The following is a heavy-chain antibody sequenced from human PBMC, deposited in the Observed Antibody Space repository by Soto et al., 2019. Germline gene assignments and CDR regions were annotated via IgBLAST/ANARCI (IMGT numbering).Heavy chain of an antibody. J-gene: IGHJ6*02. CDR2: ISSRSDI. CDR1: GFTFSTYS. Sequence: GGSLRLSCVGSGFTFSTYSINWVLQAPGKGLECVSSISSRSDIYYADSVKGRFTISRDNAKNSVSLQMNSLRAEDTAVYYCAREYTAWPLAYGLDVWGQGTTVTVSS. D-gene: IGHD2-2*02. V-gene: IGHV3-21*01. CDR3: AREYTAWPLAYGLDV.